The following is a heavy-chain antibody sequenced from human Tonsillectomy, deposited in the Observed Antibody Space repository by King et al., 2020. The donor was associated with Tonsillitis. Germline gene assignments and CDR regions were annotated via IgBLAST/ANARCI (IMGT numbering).Heavy chain of an antibody. Sequence: VQLVESGGGFVQPGGSLRLSCAASGFTFSGYSMNWVRQAPGKGLEWLSYITSSSDMKFYADSVKGRFTISRDNAKNSLYLQMNSLRAEDTAVYYCARMIGSGGNPTYYFDYWGQGTLVTVSS. V-gene: IGHV3-48*01. CDR3: ARMIGSGGNPTYYFDY. J-gene: IGHJ4*02. CDR1: GFTFSGYS. D-gene: IGHD4-23*01. CDR2: ITSSSDMK.